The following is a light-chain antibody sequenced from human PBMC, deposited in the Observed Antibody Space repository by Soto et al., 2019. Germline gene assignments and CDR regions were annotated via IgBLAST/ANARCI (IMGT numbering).Light chain of an antibody. CDR2: DAS. CDR1: RGIKNL. CDR3: QHSYSVCS. J-gene: IGKJ2*02. V-gene: IGKV1-39*01. Sequence: DIQLTQSPSSLSASIGDRVTITCRASRGIKNLLNWYQQIPGKAPKLLISDASILQSGVPSRFSCSGSGTDFTLTITSLQPDDFATYYWQHSYSVCSFGQGTKLEI.